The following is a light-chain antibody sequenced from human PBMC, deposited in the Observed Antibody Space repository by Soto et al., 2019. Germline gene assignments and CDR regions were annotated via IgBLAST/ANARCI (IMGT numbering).Light chain of an antibody. V-gene: IGKV3-15*01. CDR1: QSVSSN. CDR3: QQYSNCPLT. CDR2: DAS. J-gene: IGKJ4*01. Sequence: EIVMTQSPDTLSVSAGERATLSCRASQSVSSNLAWYQQKPGQAPRLLIYDASTRATGIPARFSGSGSGTEFTLTISSLQSEDFAVYYCQQYSNCPLTFGGGTKVDIK.